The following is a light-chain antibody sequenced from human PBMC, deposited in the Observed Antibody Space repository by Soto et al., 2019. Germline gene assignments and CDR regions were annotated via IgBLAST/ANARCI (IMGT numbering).Light chain of an antibody. CDR2: EGS. Sequence: QSALTQPASVSGSPGQSITISCTGTSSDVGSYNLVSWYQQQPGKAPKLMIYEGSKRPSGVSNRFSGSKSGNTASLTISGRQEADEADYYCCSYAGSSTHVVFGGGTKLTVL. V-gene: IGLV2-23*01. CDR3: CSYAGSSTHVV. CDR1: SSDVGSYNL. J-gene: IGLJ2*01.